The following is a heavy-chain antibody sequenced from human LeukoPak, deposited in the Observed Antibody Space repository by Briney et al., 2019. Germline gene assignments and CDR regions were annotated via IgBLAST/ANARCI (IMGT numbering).Heavy chain of an antibody. V-gene: IGHV3-30-3*01. CDR2: ISYDGYNE. CDR1: GFTFSTYP. Sequence: GGSLRLSCAASGFTFSTYPMHWVRQAPGKGLEWVAFISYDGYNEDYADSVKGRFTISRDNSKNTLYLQINSLRAEDTALYYCTRHYFDGSGYLFDYWGQGTLVTVSS. D-gene: IGHD3-22*01. CDR3: TRHYFDGSGYLFDY. J-gene: IGHJ4*02.